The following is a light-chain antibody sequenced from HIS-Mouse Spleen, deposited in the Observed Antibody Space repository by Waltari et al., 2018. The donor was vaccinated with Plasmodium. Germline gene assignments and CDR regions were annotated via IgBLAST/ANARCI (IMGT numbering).Light chain of an antibody. CDR3: QQYGSSPLT. J-gene: IGKJ4*01. CDR2: GAS. Sequence: EIVLTQSPGTLSLSPGERATLSGRASQSVSSSYLAWYQQKPGQAPRLPICGASSRATGIPDRFSGSGSGTDFTLTISRLEPEDFAVYYCQQYGSSPLTFGGGTKVEIK. CDR1: QSVSSSY. V-gene: IGKV3-20*01.